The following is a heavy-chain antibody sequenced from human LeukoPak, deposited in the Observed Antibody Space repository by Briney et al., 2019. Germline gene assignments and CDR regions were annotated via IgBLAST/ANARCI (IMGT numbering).Heavy chain of an antibody. V-gene: IGHV3-48*04. CDR1: GFTFSTYS. CDR3: ARGGNSPPVGFDY. J-gene: IGHJ4*02. CDR2: ISSSSSPI. D-gene: IGHD1-26*01. Sequence: GGSLRLSCAASGFTFSTYSMNWVRQAPGKGLEWVSYISSSSSPIYYADSVKGRFTISRDNAKNSLYLQMNGLRAEDTAVYYCARGGNSPPVGFDYWGQGTLVTVSS.